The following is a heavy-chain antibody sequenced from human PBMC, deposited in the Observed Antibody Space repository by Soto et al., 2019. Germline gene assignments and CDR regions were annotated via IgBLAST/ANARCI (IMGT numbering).Heavy chain of an antibody. D-gene: IGHD3-22*01. J-gene: IGHJ4*02. CDR2: IYYSGST. Sequence: SETLSLTCTVSGGSISSYYWSWIRQPPGKGLEWIGYIYYSGSTNYNPSLKSRVTISVDTSKNQFSLKLSSVTAADTAVYYCARIGYYYDSNPCGYFGYWGQGTLVTVSS. CDR1: GGSISSYY. CDR3: ARIGYYYDSNPCGYFGY. V-gene: IGHV4-59*08.